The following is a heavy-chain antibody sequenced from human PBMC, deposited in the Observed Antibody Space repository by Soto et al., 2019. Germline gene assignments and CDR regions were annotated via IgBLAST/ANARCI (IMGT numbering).Heavy chain of an antibody. Sequence: QVQLVQSGAEVKKPGASVKVSCKASGYTFTGYYMHWVRQAPGQGLEWMGWINPNNGDTNYAQKFQGWVTMTRDTSISTAYMELSRLTPDDTAMYYCASDGTGIAAAGTGTFLDYWGQGTLVTVSS. CDR3: ASDGTGIAAAGTGTFLDY. D-gene: IGHD6-13*01. CDR2: INPNNGDT. V-gene: IGHV1-2*04. J-gene: IGHJ4*02. CDR1: GYTFTGYY.